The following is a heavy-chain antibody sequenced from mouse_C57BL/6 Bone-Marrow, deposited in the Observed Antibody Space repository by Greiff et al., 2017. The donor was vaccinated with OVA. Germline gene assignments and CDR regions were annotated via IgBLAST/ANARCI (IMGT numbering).Heavy chain of an antibody. V-gene: IGHV3-1*01. CDR2: ISYSGST. Sequence: EVQLQESGPGMVKPSQSLSLTCTVTGYSITSGYDWHWIRHFPGNKLEWMGYISYSGSTNYNPSLKSRISITHDTSKNHFFLKLNSVTTEDTATYYCAREGITTVVGGYYFDYWGQGTTLTVSS. CDR3: AREGITTVVGGYYFDY. J-gene: IGHJ2*01. D-gene: IGHD1-1*01. CDR1: GYSITSGYD.